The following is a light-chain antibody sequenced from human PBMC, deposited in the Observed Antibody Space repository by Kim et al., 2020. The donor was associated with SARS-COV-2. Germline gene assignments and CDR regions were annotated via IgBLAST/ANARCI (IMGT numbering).Light chain of an antibody. Sequence: GQSITNSCTGTSRDVGGYNYVSWYQQHPGKAPKLMIYDVSNRPSGVSNRFSGSKSGNTASLTISGLQAEDEADYYCSSYTSSSTVVFGGGTQLTVL. CDR2: DVS. V-gene: IGLV2-14*03. CDR3: SSYTSSSTVV. J-gene: IGLJ2*01. CDR1: SRDVGGYNY.